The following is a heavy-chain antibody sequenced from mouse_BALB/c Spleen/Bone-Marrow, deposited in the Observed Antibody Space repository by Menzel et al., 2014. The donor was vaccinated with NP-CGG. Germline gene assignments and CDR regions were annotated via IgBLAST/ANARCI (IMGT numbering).Heavy chain of an antibody. CDR1: GFTFSSYD. V-gene: IGHV5-6*01. Sequence: DVQLQESGGDLVKPGGSLKLSCAASGFTFSSYDMSWVRQTPDKRLEWVATISSGGSHTYYPDSVKGRSTISRDNAKNTLYLQMSSLRSEDTAMYYCARLDGYSLWYFDVWGAGTTVTVSS. D-gene: IGHD2-3*01. J-gene: IGHJ1*01. CDR3: ARLDGYSLWYFDV. CDR2: ISSGGSHT.